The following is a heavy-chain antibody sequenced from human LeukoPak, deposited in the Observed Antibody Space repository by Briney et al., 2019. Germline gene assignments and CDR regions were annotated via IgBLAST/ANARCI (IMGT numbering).Heavy chain of an antibody. CDR1: GFTFSSYT. D-gene: IGHD6-19*01. CDR3: ASLSSSGWYLG. J-gene: IGHJ4*02. V-gene: IGHV4-34*01. Sequence: GSLRLSCAVSGFTFSSYTMNWVRQAPGKGLEWIGEINHSGSTNYNPSLKSRITISVDTSRNQFSLKLSSVTAADTAVYYCASLSSSGWYLGWGQGTLVTVSS. CDR2: INHSGST.